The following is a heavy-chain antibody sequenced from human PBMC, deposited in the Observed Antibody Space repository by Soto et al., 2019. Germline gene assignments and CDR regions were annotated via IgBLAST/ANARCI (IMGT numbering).Heavy chain of an antibody. V-gene: IGHV1-8*01. CDR2: MNPNSGNT. J-gene: IGHJ5*02. CDR3: ARPTVTTMGWFDP. Sequence: GASVKVSCKASGYAFTSYDINWVRQATGQGLEWMGWMNPNSGNTGYAQKFQGRVTMTRNTSISTAYMELSSLRSEDTAMYYCARPTVTTMGWFDPWGQGTLVTVSS. D-gene: IGHD4-4*01. CDR1: GYAFTSYD.